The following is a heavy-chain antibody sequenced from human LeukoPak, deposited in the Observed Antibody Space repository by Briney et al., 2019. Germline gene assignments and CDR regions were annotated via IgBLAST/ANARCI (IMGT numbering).Heavy chain of an antibody. CDR3: ARVAGYSSGWFEAWFDP. CDR1: GGTFSSYA. CDR2: IIPIFGTA. Sequence: ASVQVSCKASGGTFSSYAISWVRQAPGQGLEWMGGIIPIFGTANYAQKFQGRVTITADESTSTAYMELSSLRSEDTAVYYCARVAGYSSGWFEAWFDPWGQGTLVTVSS. V-gene: IGHV1-69*13. D-gene: IGHD6-19*01. J-gene: IGHJ5*02.